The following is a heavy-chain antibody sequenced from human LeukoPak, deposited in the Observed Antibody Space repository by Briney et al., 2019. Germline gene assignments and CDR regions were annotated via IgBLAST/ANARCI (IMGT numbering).Heavy chain of an antibody. Sequence: SVKVSCKASGGTFSSYAISWVRQAPGQGLEWMGRIIPILGIANYAQKFQGRVTITTDKSTSTAYMELSSLRSEDTAVYYCARDAPKSPVRGVTDYWGQGTLVTVSS. CDR2: IIPILGIA. CDR3: ARDAPKSPVRGVTDY. J-gene: IGHJ4*02. V-gene: IGHV1-69*04. D-gene: IGHD3-10*02. CDR1: GGTFSSYA.